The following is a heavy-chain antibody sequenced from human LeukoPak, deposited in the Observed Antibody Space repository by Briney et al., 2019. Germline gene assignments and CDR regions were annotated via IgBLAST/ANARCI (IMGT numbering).Heavy chain of an antibody. CDR2: IYYSGST. D-gene: IGHD6-13*01. CDR3: AREGVYSSPSDY. CDR1: GGSISSYY. Sequence: SETLSLTCTVSGGSISSYYWSWIRQPPGKGLEWIGYIYYSGSTNYNPSLKSRVTISVDTSKTQFSLKLSSVTAADTAVYYCAREGVYSSPSDYWGQGTLVTVSS. J-gene: IGHJ4*02. V-gene: IGHV4-59*01.